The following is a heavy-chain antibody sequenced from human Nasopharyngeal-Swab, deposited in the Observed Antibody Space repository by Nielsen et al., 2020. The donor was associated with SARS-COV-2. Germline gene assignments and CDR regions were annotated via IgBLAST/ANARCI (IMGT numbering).Heavy chain of an antibody. CDR2: IGTAGDT. J-gene: IGHJ6*02. V-gene: IGHV3-13*01. CDR1: GFTFSSYD. D-gene: IGHD3-22*01. Sequence: GGSLRLSCAASGFTFSSYDMHWVRQATGKGLEWVSAIGTAGDTYYPGSVKGRFTIPRENAKNSLYLQMNSLRAGDTAVYYCARDRRVGDSSGYYWGTRYYGMDVWGQGTTVTVSS. CDR3: ARDRRVGDSSGYYWGTRYYGMDV.